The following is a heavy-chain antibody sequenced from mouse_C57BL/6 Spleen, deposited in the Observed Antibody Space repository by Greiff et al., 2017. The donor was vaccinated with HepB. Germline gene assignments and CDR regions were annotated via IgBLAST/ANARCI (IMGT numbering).Heavy chain of an antibody. CDR1: GYAFSSSW. D-gene: IGHD2-2*01. V-gene: IGHV1-82*01. CDR2: IYPGDGDP. J-gene: IGHJ4*01. Sequence: QVQLQQSGPALVKPGASVKISCKASGYAFSSSWMNWVKQRPGKGLEWIGRIYPGDGDPNYNGKFKGKATLTADKSSSTAYMQLSSLTSEDSAVYFCARTGYDDDGYAMDYWGQGTSVTVSS. CDR3: ARTGYDDDGYAMDY.